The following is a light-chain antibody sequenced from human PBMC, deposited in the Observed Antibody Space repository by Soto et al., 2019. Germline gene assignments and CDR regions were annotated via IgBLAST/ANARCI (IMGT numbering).Light chain of an antibody. CDR2: GAS. Sequence: EIVLTQSPGTLSLSPGDRATLSCRASQSVSRSYLGWYQQKPGQAPRLLMYGASIRAAGVPDRFSGSGSGTEFTLTISRLEPEDFTVYYCHHYETCGQATKVDI. CDR3: HHYET. V-gene: IGKV3-20*01. J-gene: IGKJ1*01. CDR1: QSVSRSY.